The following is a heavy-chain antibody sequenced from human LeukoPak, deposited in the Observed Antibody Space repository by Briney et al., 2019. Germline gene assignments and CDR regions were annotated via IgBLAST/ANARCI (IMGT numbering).Heavy chain of an antibody. D-gene: IGHD6-13*01. Sequence: ASVKVSCKASGYTFTGYYMHWVRQAPGQGLEWMGWVNPNSGGTNYAQKFQGRVTMTRDTSISTAYMELGRLRSDDTAVYYCARDISTSWPYNWFDPWGQGTLVTVSS. J-gene: IGHJ5*02. CDR2: VNPNSGGT. CDR1: GYTFTGYY. CDR3: ARDISTSWPYNWFDP. V-gene: IGHV1-2*02.